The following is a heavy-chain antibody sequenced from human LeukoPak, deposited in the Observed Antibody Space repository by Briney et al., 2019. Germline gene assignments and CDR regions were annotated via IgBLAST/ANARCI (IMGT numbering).Heavy chain of an antibody. J-gene: IGHJ3*02. Sequence: ASVKVSCKASGGTFSSYAISWVRQAPGQGLEWMGGIIPIFGTANYAQKFQGRVTITADKSTSTAYMELSSLRSGDTAVYYCARGYYGDYGAADAFDIWGQGTMVTVSS. D-gene: IGHD4-17*01. V-gene: IGHV1-69*06. CDR1: GGTFSSYA. CDR2: IIPIFGTA. CDR3: ARGYYGDYGAADAFDI.